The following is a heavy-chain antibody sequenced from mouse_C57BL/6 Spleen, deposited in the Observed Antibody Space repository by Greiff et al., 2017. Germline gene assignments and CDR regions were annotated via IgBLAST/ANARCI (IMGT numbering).Heavy chain of an antibody. J-gene: IGHJ2*01. V-gene: IGHV1-74*01. CDR3: AIPKNYGSSYAYFDD. CDR1: GYTFTSYW. D-gene: IGHD1-1*01. Sequence: QVQLQQPGAELVKPGASVKVSCKASGYTFTSYWMHWVKQRPGQGLEWIGRIHPSDGDTNYTQKFKGKATLTVGKSSSTAYMQLSSLTSEDSAVYYCAIPKNYGSSYAYFDDWGQGTTLTVA. CDR2: IHPSDGDT.